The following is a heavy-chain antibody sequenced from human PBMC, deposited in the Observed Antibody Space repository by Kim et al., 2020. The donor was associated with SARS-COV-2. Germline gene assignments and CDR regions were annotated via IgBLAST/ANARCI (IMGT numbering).Heavy chain of an antibody. D-gene: IGHD6-19*01. CDR1: GFTFSDYG. V-gene: IGHV3-64D*06. CDR2: ISSNGGST. J-gene: IGHJ4*02. CDR3: VKGGSSGWYSDY. Sequence: GGSLRLSCSASGFTFSDYGMLWVRQAPGKGLEYVSAISSNGGSTYHADSVKGRFTISRDNSKNTLYLQMSSLRAEDTAVYYCVKGGSSGWYSDYWGQGTLVTVSS.